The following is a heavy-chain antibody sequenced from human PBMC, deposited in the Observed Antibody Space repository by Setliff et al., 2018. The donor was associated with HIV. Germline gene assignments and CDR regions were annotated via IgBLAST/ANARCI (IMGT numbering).Heavy chain of an antibody. CDR3: ARVDTAMVRSFDY. J-gene: IGHJ4*02. Sequence: SVKVSCKASGGTFSSYAISWVRRAPGQGLEWMGGIIPIFGTANYAQKFQGRVTITTDESTSTAYMELSSLRSEDTAVYYCARVDTAMVRSFDYWGQGTLVTVSS. V-gene: IGHV1-69*05. CDR2: IIPIFGTA. CDR1: GGTFSSYA. D-gene: IGHD5-18*01.